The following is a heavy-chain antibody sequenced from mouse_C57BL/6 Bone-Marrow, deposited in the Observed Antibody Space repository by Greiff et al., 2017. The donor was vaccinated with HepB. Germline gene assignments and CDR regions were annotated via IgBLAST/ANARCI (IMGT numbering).Heavy chain of an antibody. D-gene: IGHD3-2*02. CDR3: ARRQLRAPRFAY. J-gene: IGHJ3*01. CDR2: INPNNGGT. V-gene: IGHV1-18*01. CDR1: GYTFTDYN. Sequence: VQLKESGPELVKPGASVKIPCKASGYTFTDYNMDWVKQSHGKSLEWIGDINPNNGGTIYNQKFKGKATLTVDKSSSTAYMELRSLTSEDTAVYDCARRQLRAPRFAYWGQGTLVTVSA.